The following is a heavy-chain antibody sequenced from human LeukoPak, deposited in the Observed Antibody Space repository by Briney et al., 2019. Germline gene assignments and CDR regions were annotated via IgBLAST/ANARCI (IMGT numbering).Heavy chain of an antibody. Sequence: GGSLRLSCATSGFTFSSYEMNWVRQAPGKGPEWVSYISSGGDTIYYADSVKGRFNIFRDNAESSLYLQMNSLGAEDTAVYYCARGRWYLDYWGQGTLVGVSS. D-gene: IGHD6-13*01. J-gene: IGHJ4*02. V-gene: IGHV3-48*03. CDR3: ARGRWYLDY. CDR2: ISSGGDTI. CDR1: GFTFSSYE.